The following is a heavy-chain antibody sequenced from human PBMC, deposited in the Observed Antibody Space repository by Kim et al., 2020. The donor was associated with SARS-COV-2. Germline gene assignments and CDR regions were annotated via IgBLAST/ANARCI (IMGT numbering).Heavy chain of an antibody. D-gene: IGHD1-1*01. Sequence: TKYAQKLQGRVTMTTDTSTSTAYMELRSLRSDDTAVYYCARGKGWNLFDYWGQGTLVTVSS. CDR2: T. CDR3: ARGKGWNLFDY. V-gene: IGHV1-18*01. J-gene: IGHJ4*02.